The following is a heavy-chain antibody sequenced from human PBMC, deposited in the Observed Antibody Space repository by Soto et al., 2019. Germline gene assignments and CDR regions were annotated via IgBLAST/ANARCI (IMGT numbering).Heavy chain of an antibody. CDR1: GLSLTNIGMG. CDR3: VHSRCGGDCLKHYSCHSYYGLDV. V-gene: IGHV2-5*02. J-gene: IGHJ6*02. Sequence: QITLKESGPTLVKPTQTLTLTCTFSGLSLTNIGMGVGWIRQAPGKAPEWLALIYWDADKRYSPHLQSRITITKDTNKNQVVFTETIIDPVDTTTYYCVHSRCGGDCLKHYSCHSYYGLDVWGQGTTVTVPS. D-gene: IGHD2-21*02. CDR2: IYWDADK.